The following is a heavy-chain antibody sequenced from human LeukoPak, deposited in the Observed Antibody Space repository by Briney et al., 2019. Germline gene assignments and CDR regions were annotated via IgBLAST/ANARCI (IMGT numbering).Heavy chain of an antibody. D-gene: IGHD1-1*01. V-gene: IGHV3-74*01. CDR3: ARGPFQNWNDFLY. CDR1: GFTFSSYW. Sequence: PGGSLRLSCAASGFTFSSYWMHWVRQAPGKGLVWVSRINSDGRSTSYADSVKGRFTISRDNAKNTLYLQMNSLRAEDTAVYYCARGPFQNWNDFLYWGQGTLVTVSS. J-gene: IGHJ4*02. CDR2: INSDGRST.